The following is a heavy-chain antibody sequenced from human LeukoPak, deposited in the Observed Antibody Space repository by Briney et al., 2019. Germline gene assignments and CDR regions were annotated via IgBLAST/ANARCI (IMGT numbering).Heavy chain of an antibody. CDR3: AKYVFSAYRAFDY. CDR1: GFTVSGDY. CDR2: IYSGGST. V-gene: IGHV3-53*01. J-gene: IGHJ4*02. D-gene: IGHD3-22*01. Sequence: PPGGSLRLSCAASGFTVSGDYMSWVRQAPGKGLEWVSVIYSGGSTYYADSVKGRFTISRDNSKNTPYLQMNSLRAEDTAIYYCAKYVFSAYRAFDYWGQGTLVTVSS.